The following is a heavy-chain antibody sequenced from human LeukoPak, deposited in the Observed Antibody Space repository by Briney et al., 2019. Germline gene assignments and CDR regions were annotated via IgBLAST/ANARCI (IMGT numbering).Heavy chain of an antibody. CDR1: GYTFTVNH. J-gene: IGHJ4*02. CDR3: ARDVGVPARGNALDH. D-gene: IGHD2-8*01. CDR2: INPRNGDT. V-gene: IGHV1-2*02. Sequence: GASVKVSCKASGYTFTVNHLHWVRQAPGQAPEWMGKINPRNGDTEYPQKFQARVAMTRDTSTNTAYMELRSLRSDDTAIYYCARDVGVPARGNALDHWGQRSLVTVSS.